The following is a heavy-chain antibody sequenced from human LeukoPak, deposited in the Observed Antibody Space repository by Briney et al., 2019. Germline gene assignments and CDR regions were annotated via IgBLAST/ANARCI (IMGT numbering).Heavy chain of an antibody. CDR1: GGSISGGSYS. J-gene: IGHJ4*02. D-gene: IGHD3-16*01. CDR3: ASVSSGGYFDY. CDR2: IYHSGGT. Sequence: PSQTLSLTCAVSGGSISGGSYSWSWIRQPPGKGLEWIGYIYHSGGTYYNPSLKSRVTISVDRSKNQFSLNLHSVTAADTAVYYCASVSSGGYFDYWGQGTLVSVSS. V-gene: IGHV4-30-2*01.